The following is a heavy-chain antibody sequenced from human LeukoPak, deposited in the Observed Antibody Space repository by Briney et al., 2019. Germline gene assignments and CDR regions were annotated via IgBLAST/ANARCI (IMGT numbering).Heavy chain of an antibody. Sequence: GESLKISCTASGSSFTAYWIAWVRQMPGKTPEWMGSIYPGDSDTKYSPSLQGQVTISADNSITTAYLQWNSMKASDTAMYYCARGGQNYYYYYMDVRGKGTTVTV. CDR3: ARGGQNYYYYYMDV. V-gene: IGHV5-51*01. J-gene: IGHJ6*03. CDR1: GSSFTAYW. CDR2: IYPGDSDT. D-gene: IGHD2-15*01.